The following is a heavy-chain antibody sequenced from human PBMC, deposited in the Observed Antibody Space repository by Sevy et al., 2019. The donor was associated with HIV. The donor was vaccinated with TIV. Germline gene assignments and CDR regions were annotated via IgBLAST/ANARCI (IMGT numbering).Heavy chain of an antibody. J-gene: IGHJ4*02. CDR3: TRAGIGSGYCSSTSCSQDY. CDR1: GFTFGDYA. V-gene: IGHV3-49*03. CDR2: IRSKAYCGTT. Sequence: GGSLRLSCTASGFTFGDYAMSWFCQAPGKGLEWVGFIRSKAYCGTTEDAASVKGRFTISRDDSKSIAYLQMNSLKTEDTAVYYCTRAGIGSGYCSSTSCSQDYWGQGTLVTVSS. D-gene: IGHD2-2*03.